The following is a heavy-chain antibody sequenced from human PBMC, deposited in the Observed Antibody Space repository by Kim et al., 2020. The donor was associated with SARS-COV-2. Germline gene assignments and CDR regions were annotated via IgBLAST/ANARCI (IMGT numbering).Heavy chain of an antibody. V-gene: IGHV3-30*18. J-gene: IGHJ4*02. CDR2: ISYDGSHK. Sequence: GGSLRLSCAVSGFTFTNYGMHWVRQAPGKGLEWVGFISYDGSHKYYGDSVKGRFTISRANSKNTLDLQMNSLRSEDTAVYYCAKGRSGRVDIVAAEFDFWGQGTLVTVSS. CDR3: AKGRSGRVDIVAAEFDF. CDR1: GFTFTNYG. D-gene: IGHD5-12*01.